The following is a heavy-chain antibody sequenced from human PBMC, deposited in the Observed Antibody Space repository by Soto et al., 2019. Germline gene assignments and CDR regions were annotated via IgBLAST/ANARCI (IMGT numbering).Heavy chain of an antibody. CDR3: ASLGNGFDY. CDR1: GGSFSGYY. Sequence: SETLSLTCAVYGGSFSGYYWSWIRQPPGKGLEWIGEINHSGSTNYNPSLKSRVTISVDTSKNQFSLKLSSVTAADTAVYYCASLGNGFDYWGQGTLVTVSS. D-gene: IGHD2-15*01. V-gene: IGHV4-34*01. J-gene: IGHJ4*02. CDR2: INHSGST.